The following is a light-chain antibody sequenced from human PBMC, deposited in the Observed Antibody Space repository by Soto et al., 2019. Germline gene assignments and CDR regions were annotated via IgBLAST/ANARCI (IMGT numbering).Light chain of an antibody. CDR3: QKYNKWPLIT. CDR1: QSVSSN. V-gene: IGKV3-15*01. CDR2: DAS. Sequence: EIVMTQSPATLSVSPGDRATLSCRASQSVSSNLAWYQQKPGQTPRLLIYDASTRATGIPARFSGTGSGAEFTLTISSLQSEDFAVYYCQKYNKWPLITFGQGTRLETK. J-gene: IGKJ5*01.